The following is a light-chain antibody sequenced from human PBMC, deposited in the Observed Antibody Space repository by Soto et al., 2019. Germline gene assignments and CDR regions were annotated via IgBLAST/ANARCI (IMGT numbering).Light chain of an antibody. CDR1: QTISTY. Sequence: DIQMTQSPSSLSASVGHRFTITCRASQTISTYLSWLQQKPGKAPKVLIYAASTLQSGVPSRFSGSASGAEFTLTISNLQSEDFATYYCQQSFSPLLTFGGGTKVDIK. CDR2: AAS. J-gene: IGKJ4*01. CDR3: QQSFSPLLT. V-gene: IGKV1-39*01.